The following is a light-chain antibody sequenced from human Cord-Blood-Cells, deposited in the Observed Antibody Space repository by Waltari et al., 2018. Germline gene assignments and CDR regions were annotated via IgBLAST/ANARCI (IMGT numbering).Light chain of an antibody. Sequence: HSALTQPASVCGSPVQSITISRTVTSRDLGRYNSGSWYQQHTGKDPKLMIYDVSKRPSGVSNRFSGSESGNTASLTISGLQAEDEADYYCSSYTSSSTVVFGGGTKLTVL. CDR1: SRDLGRYNS. CDR3: SSYTSSSTVV. V-gene: IGLV2-14*01. J-gene: IGLJ2*01. CDR2: DVS.